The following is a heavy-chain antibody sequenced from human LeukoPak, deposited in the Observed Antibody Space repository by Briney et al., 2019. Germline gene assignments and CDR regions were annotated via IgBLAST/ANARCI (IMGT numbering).Heavy chain of an antibody. Sequence: TSETLSLTCTVSGYPISSGYYWGWIRQPPGKGLEWIGSIYHSGSTYYNPSLKSRVTISVDTSKNQFSLKLSSVTAADTAVYYCARAHSPYYYYMDVWGKGTTVTVSS. D-gene: IGHD4-11*01. V-gene: IGHV4-38-2*02. CDR3: ARAHSPYYYYMDV. J-gene: IGHJ6*03. CDR1: GYPISSGYY. CDR2: IYHSGST.